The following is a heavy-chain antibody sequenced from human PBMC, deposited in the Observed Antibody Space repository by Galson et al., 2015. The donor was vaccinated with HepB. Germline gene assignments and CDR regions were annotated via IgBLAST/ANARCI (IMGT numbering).Heavy chain of an antibody. CDR2: FDPEDGET. CDR3: ATGVTYYYGSGSLKH. CDR1: GYTLTELS. V-gene: IGHV1-24*01. J-gene: IGHJ4*02. Sequence: SVKVSCKVSGYTLTELSMHWVRQAPGKGLEWMGGFDPEDGETIYAQKFQGRVTMTEDTSTDTAYMELSSLRSEDTAVYYCATGVTYYYGSGSLKHWGQGTLVTVSS. D-gene: IGHD3-10*01.